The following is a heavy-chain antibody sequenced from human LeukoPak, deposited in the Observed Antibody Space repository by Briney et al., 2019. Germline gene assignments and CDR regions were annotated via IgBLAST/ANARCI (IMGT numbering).Heavy chain of an antibody. CDR3: AKVQLGIGVDY. CDR1: GFSSSSYA. D-gene: IGHD7-27*01. CDR2: ISDGGGRT. Sequence: GGSLRLSCAASGFSSSSYAVSWVRQAPGKGLEWVSGISDGGGRTYYADSVKGRFTISRDDSKNTLYLQMNSLRAEDTAVYYCAKVQLGIGVDYWGQGTLVTVSS. J-gene: IGHJ4*02. V-gene: IGHV3-23*01.